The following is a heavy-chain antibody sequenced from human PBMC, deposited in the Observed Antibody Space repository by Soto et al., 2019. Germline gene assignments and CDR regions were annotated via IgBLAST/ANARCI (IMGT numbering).Heavy chain of an antibody. CDR2: ISGSGGST. D-gene: IGHD3-16*01. V-gene: IGHV3-23*01. CDR3: AKGFQIADYAGGY. Sequence: PGGSLRLSCAASGFTFTSYAMTWVRQAPGKGLEWVSAISGSGGSTYYAGSVKGRFAISRDNSKNTLYLQMNSLRAEDTAVYYCAKGFQIADYAGGYWGQGTLVTVSS. J-gene: IGHJ4*02. CDR1: GFTFTSYA.